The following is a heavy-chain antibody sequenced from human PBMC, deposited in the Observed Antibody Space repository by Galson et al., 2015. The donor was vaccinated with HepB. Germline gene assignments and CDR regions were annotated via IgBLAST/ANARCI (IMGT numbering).Heavy chain of an antibody. CDR3: ARMVDSSGLIWAAFDI. V-gene: IGHV2-70*04. CDR2: IDWDDDK. CDR1: GFSLSTSGMR. D-gene: IGHD3-22*01. Sequence: PALVKPTQTLTLTCTFSGFSLSTSGMRVSWIRQPPGKALEWLARIDWDDDKFYSTSLKTRLTISKDTSKNQVVLTMTNMDPVDTATYYCARMVDSSGLIWAAFDIWGQGTMVTVSS. J-gene: IGHJ3*02.